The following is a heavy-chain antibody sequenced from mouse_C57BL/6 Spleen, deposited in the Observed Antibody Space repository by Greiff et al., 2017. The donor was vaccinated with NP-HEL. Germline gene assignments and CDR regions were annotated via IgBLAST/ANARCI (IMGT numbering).Heavy chain of an antibody. CDR1: GYSFTDYN. CDR2: INPNYGTT. V-gene: IGHV1-39*01. D-gene: IGHD2-4*01. J-gene: IGHJ3*01. Sequence: EVKLVESGPELVKPGASVKISCKASGYSFTDYNMNWVKQSNGKSLEWIGVINPNYGTTSYNQKFKGKATLTVDQSSSTAYMQLNSLTSEDSAVYYCAKGDDYEWFAYWGQGTLVTVSA. CDR3: AKGDDYEWFAY.